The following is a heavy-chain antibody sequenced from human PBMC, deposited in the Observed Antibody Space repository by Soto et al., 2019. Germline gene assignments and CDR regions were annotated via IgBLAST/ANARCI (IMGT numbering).Heavy chain of an antibody. CDR1: GFTFSSYA. V-gene: IGHV3-23*01. Sequence: GGSLRLSCAASGFTFSSYAMRWVRQAPVKGLEWVSAISGSGGSTYYADSVKGRFTISRDNSKNTLYLQMNSLRAEDTAVYYCARRGSGSYYDYCGQATLVTVSS. CDR3: ARRGSGSYYDY. D-gene: IGHD1-26*01. J-gene: IGHJ4*02. CDR2: ISGSGGST.